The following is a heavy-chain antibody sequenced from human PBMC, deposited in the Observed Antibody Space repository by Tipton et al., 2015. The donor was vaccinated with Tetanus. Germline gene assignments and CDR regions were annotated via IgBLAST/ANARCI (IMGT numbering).Heavy chain of an antibody. Sequence: RSLRLSCAASGFSLSNYGMHWVRQVPGRRLEWVAGIWYDGSNENYAGSVKGRFTIFRGNAKNLLYLQMHNLRDEDTAVYYCARAPGGGSYHMDFWGQGTLVAVSS. J-gene: IGHJ4*02. CDR2: IWYDGSNE. V-gene: IGHV3-33*01. D-gene: IGHD3-16*02. CDR3: ARAPGGGSYHMDF. CDR1: GFSLSNYG.